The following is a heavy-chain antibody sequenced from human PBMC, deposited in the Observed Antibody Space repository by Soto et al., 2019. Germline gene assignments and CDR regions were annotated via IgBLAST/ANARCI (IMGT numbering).Heavy chain of an antibody. V-gene: IGHV4-34*01. J-gene: IGHJ3*02. D-gene: IGHD3-22*01. CDR1: GGSFSGYY. CDR2: INHSGST. Sequence: QVQLQQWGAGLLKPSETLSLTCAVYGGSFSGYYWSWLRQPPGKGLEWIGEINHSGSTNYNQSLKSRVTISVDTSKNQFSLKLSSVTAADTAVYYCAATTGYYDSSGYSDAFDIWGQGTMVTVSS. CDR3: AATTGYYDSSGYSDAFDI.